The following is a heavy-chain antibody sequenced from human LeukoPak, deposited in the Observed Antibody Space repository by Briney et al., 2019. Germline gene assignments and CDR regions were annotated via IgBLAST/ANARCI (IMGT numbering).Heavy chain of an antibody. V-gene: IGHV1-2*02. CDR2: INPNSGGT. CDR1: GYTFTGYY. CDR3: ARARRIAVAADYYYYMDV. D-gene: IGHD6-19*01. Sequence: ASVKVSCKASGYTFTGYYMHWVRQAPGQGLEWMGWINPNSGGTNYAQKFQGRVTMTRDTSISTAYMELSRLRSDDTAAYYCARARRIAVAADYYYYMDVWGKGTTVTVSS. J-gene: IGHJ6*03.